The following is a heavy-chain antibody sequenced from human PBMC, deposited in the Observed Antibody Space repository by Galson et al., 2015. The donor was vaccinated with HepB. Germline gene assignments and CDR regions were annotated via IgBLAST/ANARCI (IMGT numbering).Heavy chain of an antibody. D-gene: IGHD3-10*01. CDR1: GFISSMYW. CDR2: IKEDGSEK. CDR3: ARVKRGEGYSYYYYGMDV. J-gene: IGHJ6*02. Sequence: SLRLSCAASGFISSMYWMNWVRQAPGKGLEWVANIKEDGSEKNYVDSVKGRFTISRDNAKNSLYLQMNSLRAEDTAVYYCARVKRGEGYSYYYYGMDVWGQGTTVTVSS. V-gene: IGHV3-7*05.